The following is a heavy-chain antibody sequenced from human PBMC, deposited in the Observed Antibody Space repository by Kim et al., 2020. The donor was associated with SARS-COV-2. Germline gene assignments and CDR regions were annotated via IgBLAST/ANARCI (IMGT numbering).Heavy chain of an antibody. J-gene: IGHJ4*02. CDR3: AKGRSSGWYEGPFDY. V-gene: IGHV3-33*06. D-gene: IGHD6-19*01. Sequence: DSVKGRFTIPRGNSKNTLYRQRNSRRAEDTAVYYCAKGRSSGWYEGPFDYWGQGTLVTVSS.